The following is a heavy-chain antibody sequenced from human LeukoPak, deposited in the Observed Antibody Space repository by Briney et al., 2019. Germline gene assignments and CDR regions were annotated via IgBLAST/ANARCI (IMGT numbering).Heavy chain of an antibody. Sequence: GASVKVSCKASGYTFTSYAMHWVRQAPGQRLEWMGWINAGNGNTKYSQKFQGRVTITRDTSASTAYMELSSLRSEDTAVYYCARDEAFYYDSSGYYHWFDPWGQGTLVTVSS. CDR3: ARDEAFYYDSSGYYHWFDP. CDR1: GYTFTSYA. CDR2: INAGNGNT. V-gene: IGHV1-3*01. D-gene: IGHD3-22*01. J-gene: IGHJ5*02.